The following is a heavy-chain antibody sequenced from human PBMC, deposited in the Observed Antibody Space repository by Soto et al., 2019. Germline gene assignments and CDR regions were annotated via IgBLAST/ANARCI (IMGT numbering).Heavy chain of an antibody. CDR1: GDSISSINW. CDR2: IHHSGST. CDR3: ARTVRFLVSLLSRTWFDP. Sequence: QVQLQELGPRLVKPSGTLSLTCAVFGDSISSINWWSWVRQPPGKGLEWIGEIHHSGSTNYNPSLKSRVTISVDKSKNQFSLKLRSVTAADTAVYYCARTVRFLVSLLSRTWFDPWGQGTLVTVSS. J-gene: IGHJ5*02. D-gene: IGHD3-3*01. V-gene: IGHV4-4*02.